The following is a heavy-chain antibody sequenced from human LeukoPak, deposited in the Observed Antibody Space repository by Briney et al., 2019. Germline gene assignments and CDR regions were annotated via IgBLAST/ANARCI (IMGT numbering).Heavy chain of an antibody. D-gene: IGHD2-15*01. CDR3: ASATRADY. V-gene: IGHV3-66*01. J-gene: IGHJ4*02. Sequence: GGSLRLSCVVSGFTVSNNYMSWVRQAPRKGLEWVSLIYSGGSTYYADSVKGRFTISRDNSKNTVYLQMNSLRAEDTAVYYCASATRADYWGQGTLVTVSS. CDR2: IYSGGST. CDR1: GFTVSNNY.